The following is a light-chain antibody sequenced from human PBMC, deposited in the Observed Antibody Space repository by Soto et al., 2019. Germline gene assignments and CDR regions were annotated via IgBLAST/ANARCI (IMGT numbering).Light chain of an antibody. J-gene: IGKJ4*01. CDR2: GTS. Sequence: EIVLTQSPGTLSLSPGERVTLSSRASQYVSTTFFAWYQQKPGQAPRLLIYGTSNRATGIPDRFSGSGSGTDFTLTISRPEPEDFAVYYCQQYGSSPLTFGGGTRMEIK. CDR3: QQYGSSPLT. CDR1: QYVSTTF. V-gene: IGKV3-20*01.